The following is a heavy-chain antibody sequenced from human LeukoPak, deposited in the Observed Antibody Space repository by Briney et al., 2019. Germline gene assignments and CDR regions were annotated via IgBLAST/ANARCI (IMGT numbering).Heavy chain of an antibody. CDR2: IIPIFGTA. CDR1: GGTFSSYA. Sequence: ASVKVSCKASGGTFSSYAISWVRQAPGQGLEWMGGIIPIFGTANYAQKFQGRVTITADESTSTAYMELSSLRSEDTAVCYCAREIVGQWLLVYWGQGTLVTVSS. CDR3: AREIVGQWLLVY. D-gene: IGHD6-19*01. J-gene: IGHJ4*02. V-gene: IGHV1-69*13.